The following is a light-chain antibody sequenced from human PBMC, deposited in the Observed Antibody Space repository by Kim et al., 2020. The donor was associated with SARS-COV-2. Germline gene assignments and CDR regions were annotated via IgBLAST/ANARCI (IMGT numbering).Light chain of an antibody. CDR3: LSADSSHFWV. J-gene: IGLJ3*02. CDR2: KDR. V-gene: IGLV3-16*01. Sequence: VSLGQMARITCSGDVLPKKYAYWYQQKPGQSPVLVMYKDRERPSGIPERFSGSSSGTTVTLTITGVQAEDEADYYCLSADSSHFWVFGGGTKLTVL. CDR1: VLPKKY.